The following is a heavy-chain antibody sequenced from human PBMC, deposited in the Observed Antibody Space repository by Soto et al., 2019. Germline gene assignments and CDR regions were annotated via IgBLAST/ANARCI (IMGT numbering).Heavy chain of an antibody. CDR1: GGSISSNNYY. J-gene: IGHJ5*02. D-gene: IGHD3-22*01. CDR2: IDYSGGT. V-gene: IGHV4-39*01. Sequence: QLQLQESGPRLVKPSETLSLTCTVSGGSISSNNYYWGWIRQPPGKGLEWIGSIDYSGGTYYNPSLKSRVTISVDTSKKQFSLKLSSVTAADTAVFYCARHDDGSAFYPNWFDPWGQGTLVTVSS. CDR3: ARHDDGSAFYPNWFDP.